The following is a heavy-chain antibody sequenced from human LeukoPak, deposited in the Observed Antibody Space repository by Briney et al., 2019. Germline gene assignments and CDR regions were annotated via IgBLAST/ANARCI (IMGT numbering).Heavy chain of an antibody. J-gene: IGHJ6*03. CDR3: AREISGTYYNPLGYMDV. Sequence: SETLSLTCTVSGGSIGIYYWNWIRQPAAKGLEWIGRIFTSGIANYNPSLKSRVTMSVETSKNQFSLNLNSVTAADTAVYYCAREISGTYYNPLGYMDVWGKGTTVTVSS. D-gene: IGHD3-10*01. V-gene: IGHV4-4*07. CDR2: IFTSGIA. CDR1: GGSIGIYY.